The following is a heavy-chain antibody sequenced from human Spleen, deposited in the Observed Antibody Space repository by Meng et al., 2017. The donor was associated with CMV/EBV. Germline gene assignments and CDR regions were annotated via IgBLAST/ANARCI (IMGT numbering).Heavy chain of an antibody. CDR3: ARDDSRGNWFDP. CDR2: ISAYNGNT. Sequence: FRVVQSGAEVKKPGASLKVSCKASGYTFTSYGISWVRQAPGQGLEWMGWISAYNGNTNYAQKLQGRVTMTTDTSTSTAYMELRSLRSDDTAVYYCARDDSRGNWFDPWGQGTLVTVSS. CDR1: GYTFTSYG. D-gene: IGHD3-22*01. J-gene: IGHJ5*02. V-gene: IGHV1-18*01.